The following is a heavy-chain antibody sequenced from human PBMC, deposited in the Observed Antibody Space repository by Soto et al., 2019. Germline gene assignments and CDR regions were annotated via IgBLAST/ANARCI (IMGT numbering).Heavy chain of an antibody. V-gene: IGHV1-69*13. CDR3: ARAATADYYGMDV. Sequence: SVKVSCKASGGTFSSHAISWVRQAPGQGLEWMGGIIPIFGTANYAQKFQGRVTITADESTSTAYMELSSLRSEDTAVYYCARAATADYYGMDVWGQGTTVTVSS. J-gene: IGHJ6*02. CDR2: IIPIFGTA. CDR1: GGTFSSHA. D-gene: IGHD5-18*01.